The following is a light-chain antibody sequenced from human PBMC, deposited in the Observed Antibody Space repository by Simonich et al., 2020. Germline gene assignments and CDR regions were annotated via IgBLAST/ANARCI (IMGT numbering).Light chain of an antibody. CDR1: QSVLYSSNNKNY. CDR2: WAS. V-gene: IGKV4-1*01. CDR3: QQYYSTPPWT. J-gene: IGKJ1*01. Sequence: DIVMTQSPDSLAVSLGERPTINCKSSQSVLYSSNNKNYLAWYQQKPGQPPKLLIYWASTRESGVPARVSGSGSGTDFTLTISSLQAEDVAVYYCQQYYSTPPWTFGQGTKVEIK.